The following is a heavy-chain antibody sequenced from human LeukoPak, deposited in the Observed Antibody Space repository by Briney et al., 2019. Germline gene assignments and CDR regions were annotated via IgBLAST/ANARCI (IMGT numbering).Heavy chain of an antibody. V-gene: IGHV1-2*02. D-gene: IGHD6-19*01. CDR1: GYTFTNYG. CDR3: ARKGLSSGWYSDY. Sequence: GASVKVSCKASGYTFTNYGVSWVRQAPGQGLEWMGWINPNSGGTNYAQKFQGRVTMTRDTSISTAYMELSRLRSDDTAVYYCARKGLSSGWYSDYWGQGTLVTVSS. J-gene: IGHJ4*02. CDR2: INPNSGGT.